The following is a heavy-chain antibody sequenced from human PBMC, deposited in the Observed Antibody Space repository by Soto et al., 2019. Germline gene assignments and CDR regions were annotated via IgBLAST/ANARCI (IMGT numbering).Heavy chain of an antibody. CDR2: ISYDGSNK. CDR1: GFTFSSYG. J-gene: IGHJ5*02. D-gene: IGHD2-2*01. V-gene: IGHV3-30*18. CDR3: AKPSLRYCSSTSCWFDP. Sequence: QVQLVESGGGVVQPGRSLRLSCAASGFTFSSYGMHWVRQAPGKGLEWVAVISYDGSNKYYADSVKCRFTISRDNSKNMLYLQMTSLRAEDTAGYYGAKPSLRYCSSTSCWFDPWGQGTLVTVSS.